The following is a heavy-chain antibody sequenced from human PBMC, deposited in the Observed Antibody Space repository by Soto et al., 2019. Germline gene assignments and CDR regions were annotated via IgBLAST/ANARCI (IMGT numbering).Heavy chain of an antibody. Sequence: QPGGSLRLSCAASGFTFSSYGMHWVRQAPGKGLEWVAVISYDGSNKYYADSVKGRFTISRDNSKNTLYLQMNSLRAEDTAVYYCAKLGYDYVWGSYRYPSPDDYWGQGTLVTVSS. CDR2: ISYDGSNK. V-gene: IGHV3-30*18. D-gene: IGHD3-16*02. J-gene: IGHJ4*02. CDR1: GFTFSSYG. CDR3: AKLGYDYVWGSYRYPSPDDY.